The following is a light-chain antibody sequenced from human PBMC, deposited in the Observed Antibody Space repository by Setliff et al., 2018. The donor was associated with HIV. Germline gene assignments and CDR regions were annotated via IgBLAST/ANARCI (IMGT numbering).Light chain of an antibody. CDR1: SSDVGDYNY. V-gene: IGLV2-14*03. J-gene: IGLJ1*01. CDR2: DVS. Sequence: QSALTQPASVPGSPGQSITISCTGTSSDVGDYNYVSWYQQHPGKAPKVMIYDVSNRPSGVSNRFSGSKSGNTASLTISGLQAEDEADYYCCSYAGSPYVFGTGTKVTVL. CDR3: CSYAGSPYV.